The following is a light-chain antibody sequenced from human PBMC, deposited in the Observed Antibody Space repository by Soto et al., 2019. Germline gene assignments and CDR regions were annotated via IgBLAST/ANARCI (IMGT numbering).Light chain of an antibody. CDR2: GAS. V-gene: IGKV1-39*01. CDR1: QSITRN. CDR3: QQSSNTPRT. Sequence: DIQMTQSPSSLSASVASRVPITCRASQSITRNLNWYQQKPGTAPKLLMFGASTWQSGVPSRFSGSGSGTDFTLTITSLQPGDFATYYCQQSSNTPRTFGQGTKVDIK. J-gene: IGKJ1*01.